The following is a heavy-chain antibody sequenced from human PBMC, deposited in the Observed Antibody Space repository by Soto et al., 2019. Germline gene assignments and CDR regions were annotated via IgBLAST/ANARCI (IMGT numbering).Heavy chain of an antibody. Sequence: EVQLVESGGGLVQPGGSLRLSCAPSGFTVSGNYMSWVRQAPGKGLEWVSVIYSDGRTFYADSVKGRFTISRDNSKNTLYLQMNSLRAEDTAVYYCTRDPTTTVTSYAFDIWGQGTMVTVSS. J-gene: IGHJ3*02. CDR2: IYSDGRT. CDR1: GFTVSGNY. D-gene: IGHD4-17*01. CDR3: TRDPTTTVTSYAFDI. V-gene: IGHV3-66*01.